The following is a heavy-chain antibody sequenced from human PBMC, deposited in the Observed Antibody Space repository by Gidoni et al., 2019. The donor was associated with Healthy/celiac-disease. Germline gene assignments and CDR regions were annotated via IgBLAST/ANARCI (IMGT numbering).Heavy chain of an antibody. Sequence: EVQLVESGGGLVQPGGSLSLSCAASGFPFSSYDMPWVRQATGKGLEWVSAIGTAGDTYYPGSVKGRFTISRENAKNSLYLQMNSLRAGDTAVYYCARSSSGWEFDYWGQGTLVTVSS. J-gene: IGHJ4*02. CDR2: IGTAGDT. V-gene: IGHV3-13*01. CDR1: GFPFSSYD. CDR3: ARSSSGWEFDY. D-gene: IGHD6-19*01.